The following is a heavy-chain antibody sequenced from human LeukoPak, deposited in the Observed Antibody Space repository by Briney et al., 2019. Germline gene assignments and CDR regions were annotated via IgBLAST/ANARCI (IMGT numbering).Heavy chain of an antibody. CDR2: ISGSGGST. J-gene: IGHJ4*02. V-gene: IGHV3-23*01. Sequence: QSGGSLRLSCAASGFTFSSYAMSWVRQAPGKGLEWVSAISGSGGSTYYADSVKGRFTISRDNSKNTLYLQVNSLRAEDTAVYYCAKEISSWYGNDYWGQGTLVTVSS. CDR3: AKEISSWYGNDY. D-gene: IGHD6-13*01. CDR1: GFTFSSYA.